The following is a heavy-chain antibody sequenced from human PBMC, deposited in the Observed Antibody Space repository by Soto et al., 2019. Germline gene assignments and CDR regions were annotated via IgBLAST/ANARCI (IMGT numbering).Heavy chain of an antibody. CDR3: ARAEFRFLEWNEQGENFDY. CDR1: GFTFSSYS. Sequence: GGSLRLSCAASGFTFSSYSMNWVRQAPGKGLEWVSSISSSSSYIYYADSVKGRFTISRDNAKNSLYLQMNSLRAEDTAVYYCARAEFRFLEWNEQGENFDYWGQGTLVTVSS. CDR2: ISSSSSYI. D-gene: IGHD3-3*01. J-gene: IGHJ4*02. V-gene: IGHV3-21*01.